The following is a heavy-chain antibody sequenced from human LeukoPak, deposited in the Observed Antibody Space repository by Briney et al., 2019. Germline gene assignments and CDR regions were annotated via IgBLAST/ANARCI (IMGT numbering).Heavy chain of an antibody. Sequence: GGSLRLSCAASGFTFSTYTMNWVRQAPGKGLEWVSFISSNSRYTYYADSVKGRFTISRDNAKNSLYLQMNSLRAEDTAVYYCARVRREVATIGFDYWGQGTLVTVSS. V-gene: IGHV3-21*01. CDR2: ISSNSRYT. CDR1: GFTFSTYT. J-gene: IGHJ4*02. D-gene: IGHD5-12*01. CDR3: ARVRREVATIGFDY.